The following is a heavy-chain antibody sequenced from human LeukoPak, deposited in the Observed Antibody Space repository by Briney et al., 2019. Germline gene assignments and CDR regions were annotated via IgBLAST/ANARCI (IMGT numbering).Heavy chain of an antibody. CDR2: IFPILGIA. D-gene: IGHD1-26*01. V-gene: IGHV1-69*04. Sequence: SLKVSCKASGGTFSSYAISWVRPAPRQGLEWMGRIFPILGIANYAQKFQGRVTITADKSTSTAYMELSSLRSEDTAVYYCARVPYSGSYWGVYFDYWGQGTLVTVSS. CDR1: GGTFSSYA. J-gene: IGHJ4*02. CDR3: ARVPYSGSYWGVYFDY.